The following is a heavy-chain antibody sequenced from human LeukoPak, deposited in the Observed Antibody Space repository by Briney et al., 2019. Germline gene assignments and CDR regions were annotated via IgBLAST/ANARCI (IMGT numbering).Heavy chain of an antibody. V-gene: IGHV3-21*01. CDR2: ISSSSSYI. D-gene: IGHD3-10*01. Sequence: GGSLRLSCAASGFTFSSYSMNWVRQAPGKGLEWVSSISSSSSYIYYADSVKGRFTISRDNSKNTLYLQMNSLRAEDTAVYYCARGPVDPYYYGSGSSDYWGQGTLVTVSS. CDR3: ARGPVDPYYYGSGSSDY. CDR1: GFTFSSYS. J-gene: IGHJ4*02.